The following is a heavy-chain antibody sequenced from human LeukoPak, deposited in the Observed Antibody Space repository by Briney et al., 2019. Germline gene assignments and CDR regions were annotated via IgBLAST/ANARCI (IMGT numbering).Heavy chain of an antibody. V-gene: IGHV4-34*01. Sequence: SETLSLTCAVYGGSFSGYYWSWIRQPPGKGLEWIGEINHSGSTNYNPSLKSRVTISVDTSKNQFSLKLSSVTAADTAVYYCARVSRFGGYYYGMDVWGQGTTVTVSS. CDR3: ARVSRFGGYYYGMDV. D-gene: IGHD3-16*01. J-gene: IGHJ6*02. CDR2: INHSGST. CDR1: GGSFSGYY.